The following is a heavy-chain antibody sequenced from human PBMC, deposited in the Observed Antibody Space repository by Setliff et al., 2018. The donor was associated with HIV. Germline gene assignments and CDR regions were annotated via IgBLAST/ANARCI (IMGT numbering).Heavy chain of an antibody. J-gene: IGHJ4*02. CDR3: ARDYRGVGATGFDR. CDR1: GGSINSGGFY. CDR2: MYYSGST. Sequence: TLSLTCTVSGGSINSGGFYWNWIRQHPENGLEWMGSMYYSGSTYYNPSFKSRLTISVDASKNQFSLKLNSVTAADTAVYYCARDYRGVGATGFDRWGQGTLVTVSS. D-gene: IGHD1-26*01. V-gene: IGHV4-31*03.